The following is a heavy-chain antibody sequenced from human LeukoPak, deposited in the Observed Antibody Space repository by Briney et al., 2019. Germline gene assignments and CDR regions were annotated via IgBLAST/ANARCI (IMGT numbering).Heavy chain of an antibody. D-gene: IGHD3-10*01. Sequence: GGSLRLSCAASGFTFSSYSMRWVRQAPGEGREWVSAISGSGGSTYYADSVKGRFTISRDNSKNTLYLQMNSLRAEDTAVYYCEKDRTYYSSGSYLVYWGQGTLVTVSS. V-gene: IGHV3-23*01. CDR2: ISGSGGST. J-gene: IGHJ4*02. CDR3: EKDRTYYSSGSYLVY. CDR1: GFTFSSYS.